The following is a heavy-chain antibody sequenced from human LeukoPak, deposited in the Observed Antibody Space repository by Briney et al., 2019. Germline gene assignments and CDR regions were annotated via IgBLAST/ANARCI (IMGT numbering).Heavy chain of an antibody. CDR1: GGSISSYY. Sequence: SETLSLTCTVSGGSISSYYWSWIRQPPGKGLEWIGYIYYSGSTNYNPSLKSRVTISVDTSKNQFSLKLSSVTAADTAVYYCAREVSTNLLGHYGMDVWGQGTTVTVSS. D-gene: IGHD6-6*01. J-gene: IGHJ6*02. CDR3: AREVSTNLLGHYGMDV. V-gene: IGHV4-59*01. CDR2: IYYSGST.